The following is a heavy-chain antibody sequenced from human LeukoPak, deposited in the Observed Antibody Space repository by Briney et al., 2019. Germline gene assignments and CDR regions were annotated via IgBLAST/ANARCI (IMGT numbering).Heavy chain of an antibody. J-gene: IGHJ6*02. CDR2: LSYDGGSD. V-gene: IGHV3-30-3*01. CDR3: AREPGTVYYYYGMDV. D-gene: IGHD1-14*01. CDR1: GFTLSAYA. Sequence: GGSLRLSCAASGFTLSAYAMHWVRQAPGKGLEWVSVLSYDGGSDFYAESVRGRFTISRDNSRNTLYLQMNSLRAEDTAVYYCAREPGTVYYYYGMDVWGQGTTVTVSS.